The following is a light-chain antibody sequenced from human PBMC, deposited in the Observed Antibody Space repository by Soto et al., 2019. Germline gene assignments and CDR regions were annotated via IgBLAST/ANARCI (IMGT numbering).Light chain of an antibody. CDR2: DTS. V-gene: IGKV3-11*01. Sequence: EIVLTQSPATLSLSPVERATLSCRASQSVRSYLAWYQQKPGQAPRLLIYDTSNRATGIPARFSGSGSGTDFTLTISSLEPEDFAVYYCQQRSNWPPLTFGGGTKVDI. J-gene: IGKJ4*01. CDR1: QSVRSY. CDR3: QQRSNWPPLT.